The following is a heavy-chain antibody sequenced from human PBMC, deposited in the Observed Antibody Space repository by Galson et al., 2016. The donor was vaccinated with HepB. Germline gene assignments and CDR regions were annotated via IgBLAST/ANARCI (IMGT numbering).Heavy chain of an antibody. J-gene: IGHJ6*02. V-gene: IGHV2-70*01. CDR1: GFSLSTSGMC. CDR2: IDWDDGK. CDR3: ARMIYGDNYYHYGMDV. D-gene: IGHD4-17*01. Sequence: PALVKPTQTLMLTCTFSGFSLSTSGMCVNWIRQPPGKALEWLAFIDWDDGKYYSTSLRTRLTVSKDTSKNQVVLTMTNMDPVDTATYYCARMIYGDNYYHYGMDVWGQATTVTVSS.